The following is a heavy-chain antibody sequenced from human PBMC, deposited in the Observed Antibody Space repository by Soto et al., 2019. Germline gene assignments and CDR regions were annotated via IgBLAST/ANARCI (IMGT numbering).Heavy chain of an antibody. Sequence: PGGSLRLSCAASGFTFSSYSMNWVRQAPGKGLEWVSSISSSSSYIYYADSVKGRFTISRDNAKNSLYLQMNSLRAEDTAVYYCARDAAVAGSKTKYYYYYGMDVWGQGTTVTVS. CDR3: ARDAAVAGSKTKYYYYYGMDV. V-gene: IGHV3-21*01. CDR1: GFTFSSYS. J-gene: IGHJ6*02. CDR2: ISSSSSYI. D-gene: IGHD6-19*01.